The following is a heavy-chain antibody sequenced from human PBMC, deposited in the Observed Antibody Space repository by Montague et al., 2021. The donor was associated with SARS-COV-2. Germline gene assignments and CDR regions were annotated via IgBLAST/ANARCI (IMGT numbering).Heavy chain of an antibody. Sequence: SLRLSCAASGFTFSSYAMHWVRQAPGKGLEWVAVISYDVSNKYXXXSXXXRFTISRDDSKNTLYLQMNSLRAEDTAVYYCARGYDILTGYLYFDYWGQGTLVTVSS. D-gene: IGHD3-9*01. V-gene: IGHV3-30-3*01. CDR2: ISYDVSNK. CDR3: ARGYDILTGYLYFDY. CDR1: GFTFSSYA. J-gene: IGHJ4*02.